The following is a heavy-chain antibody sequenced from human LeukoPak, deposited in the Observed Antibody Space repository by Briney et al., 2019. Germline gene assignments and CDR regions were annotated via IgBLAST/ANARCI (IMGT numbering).Heavy chain of an antibody. CDR2: INHSGST. D-gene: IGHD6-13*01. CDR3: AGTSSYFDY. V-gene: IGHV4-34*01. CDR1: GGSFSGYY. Sequence: PSETLSLTCAVYGGSFSGYYWSWIRQPPGKGLEWIGEINHSGSTNYNPSLKSRVTISLDTSNNRLSLKLTSVTAADTAVYFCAGTSSYFDYWGQGTLVTVSS. J-gene: IGHJ4*02.